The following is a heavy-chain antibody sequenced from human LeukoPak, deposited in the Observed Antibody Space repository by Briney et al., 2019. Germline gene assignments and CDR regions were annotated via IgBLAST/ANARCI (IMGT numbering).Heavy chain of an antibody. J-gene: IGHJ4*02. V-gene: IGHV1-69*05. Sequence: ASVKVSCKASGGTFSSYAISWVRQAPGQGLEWMGRIIPIFGAANYAQKFQGRVTVTTDESTSTAYMELSSLRSEDTAVYYCARCRDGYNYYFDYWGQGTLVTVSS. CDR1: GGTFSSYA. CDR2: IIPIFGAA. CDR3: ARCRDGYNYYFDY. D-gene: IGHD5-24*01.